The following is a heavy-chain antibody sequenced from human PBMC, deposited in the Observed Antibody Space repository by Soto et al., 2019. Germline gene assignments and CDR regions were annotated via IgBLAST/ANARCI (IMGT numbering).Heavy chain of an antibody. CDR1: GYTFTSYG. J-gene: IGHJ4*02. Sequence: ASVKVSCKTSGYTFTSYGISWVRQAPGQGLEWLGWISAYNGITNYSQKLQGRVTMTTDTSTSTAYMDLRSLRSDDTAVYYCARDPETSGFCAGGSCYSQSWGQGTLVTVSS. CDR2: ISAYNGIT. D-gene: IGHD2-15*01. V-gene: IGHV1-18*01. CDR3: ARDPETSGFCAGGSCYSQS.